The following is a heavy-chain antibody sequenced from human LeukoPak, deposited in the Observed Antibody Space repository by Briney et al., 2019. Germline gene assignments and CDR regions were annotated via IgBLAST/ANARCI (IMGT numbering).Heavy chain of an antibody. D-gene: IGHD6-19*01. CDR1: GYTFTSYD. Sequence: ASVKVSCKASGYTFTSYDINWVRQATGQGLEWMGIINPSGGSTSYAQKFQGRVTMTRDTSTSTVYMELSSLRSEDTAVYYCARDVRSSGWWEPYYFDYWGQGTLVTVSS. CDR2: INPSGGST. CDR3: ARDVRSSGWWEPYYFDY. J-gene: IGHJ4*02. V-gene: IGHV1-46*01.